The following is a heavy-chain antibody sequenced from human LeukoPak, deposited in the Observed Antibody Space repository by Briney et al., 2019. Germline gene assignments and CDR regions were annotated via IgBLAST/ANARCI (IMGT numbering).Heavy chain of an antibody. CDR3: AKDYDSSGYPLDY. V-gene: IGHV3-30*18. J-gene: IGHJ4*02. D-gene: IGHD3-22*01. CDR2: ISYDGSNK. Sequence: PGGSLRLSCAASGFTFSSYGMHWVRQAPGKGLEWVAVISYDGSNKYYADSVKGRFTISRDNSKNTLYLQMNSLRAEDTAVYYCAKDYDSSGYPLDYWGQGTLVTVSS. CDR1: GFTFSSYG.